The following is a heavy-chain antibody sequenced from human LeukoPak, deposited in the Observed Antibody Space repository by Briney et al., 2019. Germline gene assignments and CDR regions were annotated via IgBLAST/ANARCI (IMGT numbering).Heavy chain of an antibody. Sequence: ASVKVSCKASGYTFTSYYMHWVRQAPGQGLEWMGLINPSGGSTSYAQKFQGRVTMTRDMSTSTVYMELSSLRSEDTAVYYCARDGLRFTGTMTPFDYWGQGTLVTVSS. CDR3: ARDGLRFTGTMTPFDY. V-gene: IGHV1-46*01. CDR1: GYTFTSYY. J-gene: IGHJ4*02. D-gene: IGHD1-1*01. CDR2: INPSGGST.